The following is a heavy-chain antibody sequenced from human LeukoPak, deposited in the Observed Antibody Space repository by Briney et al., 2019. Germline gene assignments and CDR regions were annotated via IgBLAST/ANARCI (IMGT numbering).Heavy chain of an antibody. J-gene: IGHJ4*02. D-gene: IGHD5-12*01. CDR2: INHSGYT. Sequence: PSETLSLTCAVYGGSFTDYYWSWIRRPPGKGLEWIGEINHSGYTNYNPSLKSRVSVSVDTSKNQFSLKLSSVTAADTAVYYCARGQYTGYPTHWSQGTLVTVSS. V-gene: IGHV4-34*01. CDR1: GGSFTDYY. CDR3: ARGQYTGYPTH.